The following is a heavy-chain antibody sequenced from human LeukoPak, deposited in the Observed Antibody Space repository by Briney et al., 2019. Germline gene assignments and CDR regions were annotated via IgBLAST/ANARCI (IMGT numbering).Heavy chain of an antibody. D-gene: IGHD1-1*01. CDR2: IYHSGRT. CDR1: GYSISTGYY. J-gene: IGHJ5*02. CDR3: ARATTGTTRWFDP. V-gene: IGHV4-38-2*01. Sequence: SETLSLTCGVSGYSISTGYYWGWIRPPPGKTLEWIGSIYHSGRTYYNPSLKSRATISVDTSKNQFSLRLSSVTAADTAVYYCARATTGTTRWFDPWGQGTLVTVSS.